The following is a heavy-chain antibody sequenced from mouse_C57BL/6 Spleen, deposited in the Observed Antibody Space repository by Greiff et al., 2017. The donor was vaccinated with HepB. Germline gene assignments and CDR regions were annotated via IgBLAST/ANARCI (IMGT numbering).Heavy chain of an antibody. Sequence: EVQLQQSGPELVKPGASVKISCKASGYTFTDYYMNWVKQSHGKSLEWIGDINPNNGGTSYNQKFKGKATLTVDKSSSTAYMELRSLTSEDSAVYYCARVGDPDDYFDYWGQGTTLTVSS. J-gene: IGHJ2*01. CDR1: GYTFTDYY. D-gene: IGHD3-3*01. CDR2: INPNNGGT. V-gene: IGHV1-26*01. CDR3: ARVGDPDDYFDY.